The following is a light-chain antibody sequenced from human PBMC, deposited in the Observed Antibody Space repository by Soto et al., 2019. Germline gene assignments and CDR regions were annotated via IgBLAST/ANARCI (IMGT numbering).Light chain of an antibody. CDR2: AAS. J-gene: IGKJ2*01. CDR3: QQYYSYPRA. CDR1: QGISSY. V-gene: IGKV1-8*01. Sequence: AIRMTQSPSSFSASTGDRVTITCRASQGISSYLAWYQQKPGKAPKLLIYAASTLQSGVPSRFSGSGSGTDFTITISCLQSEDFATYSCQQYYSYPRAFGQGTKLEIK.